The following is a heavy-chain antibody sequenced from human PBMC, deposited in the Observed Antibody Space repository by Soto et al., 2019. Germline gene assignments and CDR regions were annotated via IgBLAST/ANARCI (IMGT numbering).Heavy chain of an antibody. Sequence: EVQLLESGGGLVQPGGSLKLSCSASGFTFSNYAMSWVRQAPGKGLEWVSVISGGGGATYYADSVKGQFTISRDNSKNTLYLQMNSLRAEDTAVYHCAKEELRPTGGATLTGYFDYWGQGILVTVSS. D-gene: IGHD3-16*01. CDR3: AKEELRPTGGATLTGYFDY. J-gene: IGHJ4*02. V-gene: IGHV3-23*01. CDR2: ISGGGGAT. CDR1: GFTFSNYA.